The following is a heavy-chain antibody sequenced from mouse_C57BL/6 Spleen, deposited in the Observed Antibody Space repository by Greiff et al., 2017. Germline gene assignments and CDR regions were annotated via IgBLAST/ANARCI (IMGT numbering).Heavy chain of an antibody. CDR1: GFNIKDDY. CDR3: TTPMVTTGSFDY. V-gene: IGHV14-4*01. Sequence: VQLQQSGAELVRPGASVKLSCTASGFNIKDDYMHWVKQRPEQGLEWIGWLDPENGDTEYASKFQGKATITADTSSNTAYLQLSSLTSEDTAVYDCTTPMVTTGSFDYWGQGTTLTVSS. CDR2: LDPENGDT. D-gene: IGHD2-2*01. J-gene: IGHJ2*01.